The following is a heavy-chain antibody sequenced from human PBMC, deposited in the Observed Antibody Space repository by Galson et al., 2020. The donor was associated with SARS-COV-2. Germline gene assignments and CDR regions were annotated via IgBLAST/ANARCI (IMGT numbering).Heavy chain of an antibody. D-gene: IGHD2-2*01. Sequence: SETLSLTCTVSGGSISSGGYYWSWIRQHPGKGLEWIGYIYYSGSTYYNPSLKSRVTISVDTSKNQFSLKLSSVTAADTAVYYCARDRYENVVVPSAPSGYYYYGMDVWGQGTTVTVSS. V-gene: IGHV4-31*03. CDR3: ARDRYENVVVPSAPSGYYYYGMDV. CDR2: IYYSGST. J-gene: IGHJ6*02. CDR1: GGSISSGGYY.